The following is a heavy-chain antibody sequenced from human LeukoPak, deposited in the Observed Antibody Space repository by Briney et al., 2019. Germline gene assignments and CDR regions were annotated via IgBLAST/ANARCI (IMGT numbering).Heavy chain of an antibody. V-gene: IGHV4-39*02. CDR1: GGSISDIISN. J-gene: IGHJ4*02. CDR3: ARDYGDYHFDY. CDR2: ISYSGST. D-gene: IGHD4-17*01. Sequence: SETLSLTCTVSGGSISDIISNWGWIRQPPGKGLEWIANISYSGSTYYNPSLKSRFTISVDTSKNQFSLKLTSVTAADTAVYFCARDYGDYHFDYWGQGTLVTVSS.